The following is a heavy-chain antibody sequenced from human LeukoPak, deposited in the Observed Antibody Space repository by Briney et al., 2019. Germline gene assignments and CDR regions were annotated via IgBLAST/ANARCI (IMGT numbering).Heavy chain of an antibody. CDR3: ARDERRGYSGYDPYYMDV. V-gene: IGHV1-2*02. D-gene: IGHD5-12*01. CDR1: GGTFSSYT. Sequence: GASVKVSCKASGGTFSSYTISWVRQAPGQGLEWMGWINPNSGATTYAQKFKGRVTMTRDTSTSTAYMELSGLRSDDTAIYFCARDERRGYSGYDPYYMDVWGKGTTLTVSS. J-gene: IGHJ6*03. CDR2: INPNSGAT.